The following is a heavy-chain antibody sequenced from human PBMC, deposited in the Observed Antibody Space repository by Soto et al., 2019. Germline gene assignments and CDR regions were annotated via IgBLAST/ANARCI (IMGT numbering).Heavy chain of an antibody. V-gene: IGHV4-4*07. CDR3: ARGQRFSDWFDP. Sequence: PSETLSLTCTVTGGAISGYYWTWIRQSDGEGLEWIGRIYSSGGTNYNPSLKSRVTISLDTSMNYFSLRLSSVTAADTAVYYCARGQRFSDWFDPWGQGTLVTVSS. CDR2: IYSSGGT. CDR1: GGAISGYY. J-gene: IGHJ5*02. D-gene: IGHD3-3*01.